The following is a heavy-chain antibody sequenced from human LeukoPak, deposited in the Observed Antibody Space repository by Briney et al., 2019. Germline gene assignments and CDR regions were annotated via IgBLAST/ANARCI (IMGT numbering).Heavy chain of an antibody. CDR3: AKLGSRITIFGVVIVDY. CDR1: GFTFSSYG. CDR2: ISGSGGST. J-gene: IGHJ4*02. D-gene: IGHD3-3*01. V-gene: IGHV3-23*01. Sequence: GGPLRLSCAASGFTFSSYGMSWVRQAPGKGLEWVSAISGSGGSTYYADSVKGRFTISRDNSKNTLYLQMNSLRAEDTAVYYCAKLGSRITIFGVVIVDYWGQGTLVTVSS.